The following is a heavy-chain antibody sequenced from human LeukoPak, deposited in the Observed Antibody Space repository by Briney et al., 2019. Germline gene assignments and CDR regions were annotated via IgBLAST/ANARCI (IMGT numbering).Heavy chain of an antibody. CDR1: GGSFSGYY. D-gene: IGHD3-22*01. J-gene: IGHJ4*02. V-gene: IGHV4-34*01. Sequence: SETLSLTCAVYGGSFSGYYWSWIRQPPGKGLEWIGEINHSGSTDYNPSLKSRVTISVDTSKNQFSLKLSSVTAADTAVYYCASLTYYYDSSGYYYLDYFDYWGQGTLVTVSS. CDR3: ASLTYYYDSSGYYYLDYFDY. CDR2: INHSGST.